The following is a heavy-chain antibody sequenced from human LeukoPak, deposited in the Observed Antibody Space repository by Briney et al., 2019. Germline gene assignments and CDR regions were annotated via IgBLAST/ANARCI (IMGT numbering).Heavy chain of an antibody. V-gene: IGHV3-48*03. D-gene: IGHD2-2*01. Sequence: GGSLRLSCAASGFTFSSYEMNWVRQAPGKWLEWVSYISSSGSTIYYADSVKGRFTISRDNAKNSLYLQMNSLRAEDTAVYYCARDRVVVVPSAYYYYGMDVWGQGTTVTVSS. CDR1: GFTFSSYE. CDR3: ARDRVVVVPSAYYYYGMDV. CDR2: ISSSGSTI. J-gene: IGHJ6*02.